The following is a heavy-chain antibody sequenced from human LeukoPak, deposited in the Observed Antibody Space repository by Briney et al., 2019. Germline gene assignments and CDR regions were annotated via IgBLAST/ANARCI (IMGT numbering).Heavy chain of an antibody. CDR1: GLTLRRQA. Sequence: GGSLRLSCAASGLTLRRQAKSWIRQTPGKGLEWVSVIYSGGSTYYADSVKGRFTISRDNSKNTLYLQMNSLRAEDTAVYYCARRLASSVDYWGQGTLVTVSS. D-gene: IGHD6-25*01. CDR3: ARRLASSVDY. V-gene: IGHV3-53*01. J-gene: IGHJ4*02. CDR2: IYSGGST.